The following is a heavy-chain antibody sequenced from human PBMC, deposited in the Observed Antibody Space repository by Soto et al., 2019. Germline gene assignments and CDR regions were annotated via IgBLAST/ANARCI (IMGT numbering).Heavy chain of an antibody. V-gene: IGHV4-59*01. J-gene: IGHJ4*02. CDR2: IYYTGSP. CDR1: GGSMSGSY. Sequence: QVQLQESGPGLVKPSETLSLTCTVSGGSMSGSYWSWIRRCPGKGLEWIAYIYYTGSPGYNPSLNSRVTISIDTSNNQFSLKLSAVTAADTAVYYCARGGWYLDYWGQGTLVTVSS. D-gene: IGHD6-19*01. CDR3: ARGGWYLDY.